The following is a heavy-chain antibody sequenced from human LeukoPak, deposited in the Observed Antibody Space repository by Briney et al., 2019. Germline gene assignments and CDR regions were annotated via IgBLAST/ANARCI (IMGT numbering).Heavy chain of an antibody. D-gene: IGHD6-19*01. J-gene: IGHJ4*02. V-gene: IGHV3-23*01. CDR1: GFTFSSSA. Sequence: GGSLRLSCAASGFTFSSSAMSWVRQAPGKGLEWVSAISGSGGSTYYADSVKGRFTISRDNSKNTLYLQMNSLRAEDTALYYCAKASTGWYFDYWGQGTLVTVSS. CDR2: ISGSGGST. CDR3: AKASTGWYFDY.